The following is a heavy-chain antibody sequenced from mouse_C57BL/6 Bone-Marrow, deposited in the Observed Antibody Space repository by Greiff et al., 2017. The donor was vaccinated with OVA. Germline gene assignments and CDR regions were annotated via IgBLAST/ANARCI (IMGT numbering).Heavy chain of an antibody. D-gene: IGHD1-1*01. J-gene: IGHJ3*01. Sequence: VQLQQPGAELVKPGASVKLSCKASGYTFTSYWMHWVKQRPGQGLEWIGMIHPNSGSTNYNEKFKSKATLTVDKSSSTAYMQLSSLTSEDSAVYYCARAIYYDGSKFAYWGQGTLVTVSA. CDR3: ARAIYYDGSKFAY. V-gene: IGHV1-64*01. CDR2: IHPNSGST. CDR1: GYTFTSYW.